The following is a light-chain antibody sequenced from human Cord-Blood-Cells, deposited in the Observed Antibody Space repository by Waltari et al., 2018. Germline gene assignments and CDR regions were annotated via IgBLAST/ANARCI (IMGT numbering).Light chain of an antibody. J-gene: IGKJ1*01. CDR3: QQYNSYSGT. Sequence: DIQMTQSPSTLSASVGDRVTITCRASQSISSWLSWYPQKPGKAPKLLIYDAPSLESGVPSRFSGSGSGTEFTLSISSLQSDDFATFYCQQYNSYSGTFGQGTKMEI. V-gene: IGKV1-5*01. CDR2: DAP. CDR1: QSISSW.